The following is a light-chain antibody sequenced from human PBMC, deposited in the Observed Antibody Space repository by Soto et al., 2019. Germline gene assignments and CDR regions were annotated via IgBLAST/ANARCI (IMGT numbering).Light chain of an antibody. CDR3: QQYNSYPLT. CDR2: AAS. Sequence: IHMTHSPSSLSASLGDIVTITFQASQNINNYLNWYQQKPVRSPKLLIYAASTLQSGVPSRFSGSGSGTDFTLTISSLQPEDFATYYCQQYNSYPLTFGGGTKV. V-gene: IGKV1-16*01. CDR1: QNINNY. J-gene: IGKJ4*01.